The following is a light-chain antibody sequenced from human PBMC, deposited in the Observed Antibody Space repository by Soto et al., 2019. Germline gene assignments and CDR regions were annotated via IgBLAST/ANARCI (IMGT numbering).Light chain of an antibody. CDR1: QSISHKY. J-gene: IGKJ1*01. V-gene: IGKV3-20*01. CDR3: QLFGASRGT. Sequence: IVLTQSPGTLSLSPGERATLSCRASQSISHKYLAWYQQEPGQAPRLLIHGVSIRATGIPDRFSGSGSGTAFPLTTSRRELEVFAVYYFQLFGASRGTSGPGTK. CDR2: GVS.